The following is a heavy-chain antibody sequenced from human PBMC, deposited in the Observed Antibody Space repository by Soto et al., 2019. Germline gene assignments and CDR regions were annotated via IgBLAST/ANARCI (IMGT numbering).Heavy chain of an antibody. V-gene: IGHV4-34*01. CDR3: ARVPAEYIDY. CDR2: INHSGST. J-gene: IGHJ4*02. CDR1: GGSFSGYY. Sequence: SETLSLTCAVYGGSFSGYYWSWIRQPPGKGLEWIGEINHSGSTNYNPSLKSRVTISVDTSKNQFSLKLSSVTAADTAVYYWARVPAEYIDYWGQGTLVAVPS.